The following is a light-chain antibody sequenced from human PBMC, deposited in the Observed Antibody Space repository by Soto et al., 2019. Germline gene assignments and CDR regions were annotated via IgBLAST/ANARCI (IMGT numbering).Light chain of an antibody. CDR3: QQYGSTPLT. J-gene: IGKJ4*01. Sequence: EIVLTQSPGTLSLSPGERATLSCRASQSVGNNKLAWYQQKPGQAPRFLIYDASSRATGIPDRFRGSESGTDFTLTISRLEPEDVAVYYFQQYGSTPLTFGGGTKVEIK. CDR2: DAS. V-gene: IGKV3-20*01. CDR1: QSVGNNK.